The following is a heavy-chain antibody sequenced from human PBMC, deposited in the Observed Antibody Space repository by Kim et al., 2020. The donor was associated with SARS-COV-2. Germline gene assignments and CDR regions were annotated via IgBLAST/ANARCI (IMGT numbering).Heavy chain of an antibody. D-gene: IGHD3-10*01. CDR3: VKDRWAYGSGPFDY. V-gene: IGHV3-64D*06. J-gene: IGHJ4*02. Sequence: ADSWKGRFTNARDNSKNTLYLQMSSLRAEDTAVYYCVKDRWAYGSGPFDYWGQGTLVTVSS.